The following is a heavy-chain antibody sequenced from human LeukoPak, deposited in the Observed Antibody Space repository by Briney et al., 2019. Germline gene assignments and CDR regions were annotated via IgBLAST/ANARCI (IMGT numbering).Heavy chain of an antibody. CDR3: ARGADHGGSYYPD. CDR2: MKTDGTRI. J-gene: IGHJ4*02. CDR1: GFRFSNSW. V-gene: IGHV3-74*01. Sequence: GGSLRLSCAASGFRFSNSWMYWVRQGPGKGPVWVSRMKTDGTRIEYADSVKGRFTISRDNGKNTPFLQMSSLRVEDTAVYYCARGADHGGSYYPDWGQGTRVTVSS. D-gene: IGHD3-10*01.